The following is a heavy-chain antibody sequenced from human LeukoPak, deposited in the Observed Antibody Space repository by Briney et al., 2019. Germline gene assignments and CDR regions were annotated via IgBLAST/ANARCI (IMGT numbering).Heavy chain of an antibody. D-gene: IGHD3-22*01. J-gene: IGHJ4*02. CDR1: GGTFSSYA. V-gene: IGHV1-69*06. Sequence: ASVKVSCKASGGTFSSYAISWVRQAPGQGLEWMGGIIPIFGTANYAQKFQGRVTITADKSTSTAYMELSSLRSEDTAVYYCARCDSSGYYLGFDYWGQGTLVTVSS. CDR2: IIPIFGTA. CDR3: ARCDSSGYYLGFDY.